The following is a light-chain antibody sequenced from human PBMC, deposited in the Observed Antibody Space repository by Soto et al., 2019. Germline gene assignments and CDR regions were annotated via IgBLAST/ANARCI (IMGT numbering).Light chain of an antibody. V-gene: IGLV1-44*01. CDR3: AAWDDSLNGVV. CDR1: SSNIGSYT. CDR2: SDT. J-gene: IGLJ2*01. Sequence: QSVLTQTPSASGTPGQRVTISCSGSSSNIGSYTVNWYHHLPGTAPKLLIYSDTQRPSGVPDRFSGSKSGTSASLAISGLQSADEADYYCAAWDDSLNGVVFGGGTKLPVL.